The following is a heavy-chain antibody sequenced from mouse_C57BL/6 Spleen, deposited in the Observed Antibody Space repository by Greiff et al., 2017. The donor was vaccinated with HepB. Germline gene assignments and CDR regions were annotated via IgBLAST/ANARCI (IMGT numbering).Heavy chain of an antibody. J-gene: IGHJ2*01. D-gene: IGHD1-1*01. V-gene: IGHV1-26*01. CDR1: GYTLTDYN. CDR3: ARNYGSSSFDY. Sequence: VQLQQSGPELVKPGASVKISCKASGYTLTDYNMNWVKQSHGKSLEWIGDINPNNGGTSYNQKFKGKATLTVDKSSSTAYMELRSLTSEDSAVYYCARNYGSSSFDYWGQGTTLTVSS. CDR2: INPNNGGT.